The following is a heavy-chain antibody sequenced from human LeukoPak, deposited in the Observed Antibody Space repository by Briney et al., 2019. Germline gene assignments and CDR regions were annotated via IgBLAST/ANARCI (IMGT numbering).Heavy chain of an antibody. CDR2: IYNGGTT. CDR1: GGSMTSGNFY. J-gene: IGHJ4*02. D-gene: IGHD4-17*01. Sequence: SETPSLTCTVSGGSMTSGNFYWAWIRQPPGKGLEWIGSIYNGGTTYYNPSLESRVTISADTSTNQFSLKVDSVTASDTAVYYCARRRGDGDYRPDYWGQGVLVTVSS. CDR3: ARRRGDGDYRPDY. V-gene: IGHV4-39*01.